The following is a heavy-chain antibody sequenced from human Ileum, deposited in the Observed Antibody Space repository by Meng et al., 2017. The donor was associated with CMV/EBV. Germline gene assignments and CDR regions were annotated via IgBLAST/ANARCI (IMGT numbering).Heavy chain of an antibody. J-gene: IGHJ4*02. V-gene: IGHV4-39*01. CDR1: GGSISNDKYS. CDR3: ARHFDSGWSDY. Sequence: QLQLQEWGPGLVKPSEALSLTCTVSGGSISNDKYSWGWVRQPPGKGLEWIGSIYYTGSTFYTPSLKSRVTISLDTSKNQFSLNLTSVTTAGTAVYYCARHFDSGWSDYWGQGNLVTVSS. D-gene: IGHD6-19*01. CDR2: IYYTGST.